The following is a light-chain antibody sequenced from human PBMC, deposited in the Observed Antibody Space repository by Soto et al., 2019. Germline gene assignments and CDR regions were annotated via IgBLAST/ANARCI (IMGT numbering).Light chain of an antibody. Sequence: QSVLTQPPSVSGAPGQRVTISCTGSSSNIGAGYDVHWYQQLPGTAPKLLIYGNSNRPSGVPDRFSGSKSGTSASLAITGLQAEDGADYYCQSYDSTLSGSGFGGGTKLTVL. CDR1: SSNIGAGYD. CDR3: QSYDSTLSGSG. J-gene: IGLJ3*02. V-gene: IGLV1-40*01. CDR2: GNS.